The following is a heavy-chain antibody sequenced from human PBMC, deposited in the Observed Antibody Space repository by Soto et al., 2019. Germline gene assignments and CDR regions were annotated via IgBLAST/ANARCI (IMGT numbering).Heavy chain of an antibody. V-gene: IGHV3-23*01. D-gene: IGHD2-15*01. CDR2: ISGSGGST. CDR1: GFTFSSYA. CDR3: AKSPYCSGGSCYSFAGFGAFDI. J-gene: IGHJ3*02. Sequence: PGGSLRLSCAASGFTFSSYAMSWVRQAPGKGLEWVSAISGSGGSTYYADSVKGRFTISRDNSKNTLYLQMNSLRAEDTAVYYCAKSPYCSGGSCYSFAGFGAFDIWGQGTMVTVSS.